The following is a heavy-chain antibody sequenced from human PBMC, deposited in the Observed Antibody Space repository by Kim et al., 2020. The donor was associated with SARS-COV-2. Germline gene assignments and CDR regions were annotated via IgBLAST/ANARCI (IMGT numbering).Heavy chain of an antibody. CDR1: GGTFSGYY. D-gene: IGHD3-10*01. CDR3: ARGQGSQRFYYGSGSFQNYFYYYMDV. CDR2: ISHSGST. Sequence: SDTLSLTCTVYGGTFSGYYWSWIRQPPGKGLEWIGGISHSGSTNYISSLKSRVTISVDTSMKQISLKLTSVTAADTAVYYCARGQGSQRFYYGSGSFQNYFYYYMDVWGKGTTVTVSS. J-gene: IGHJ6*03. V-gene: IGHV4-34*01.